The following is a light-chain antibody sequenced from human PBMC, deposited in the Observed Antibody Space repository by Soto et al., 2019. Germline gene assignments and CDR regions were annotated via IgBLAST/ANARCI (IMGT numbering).Light chain of an antibody. CDR2: GAS. CDR3: QQYSNTPRT. V-gene: IGKV3-20*01. Sequence: ELVLTQSPGSLSLSPGERATLSCWASQSISGDYLAWYQQKPGRAPRLLIYGASNRATGIPDRFRGSGSGTDFSLTITRLEPEDFAVYYCQQYSNTPRTFGQGTKVDIK. CDR1: QSISGDY. J-gene: IGKJ1*01.